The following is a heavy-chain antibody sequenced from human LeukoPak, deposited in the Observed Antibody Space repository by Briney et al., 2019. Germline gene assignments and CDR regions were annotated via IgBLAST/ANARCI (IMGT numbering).Heavy chain of an antibody. CDR1: GDSISGSSYY. Sequence: SETLSLTCTVSGDSISGSSYYWGWIRQPPGKGLEWIGSIYYSGTTFYNPSLKSRVTISVDTSKNQFSLKLSSVTAADTAVYYCASGEVTTYFDYWGQGTLVTVSS. CDR2: IYYSGTT. CDR3: ASGEVTTYFDY. J-gene: IGHJ4*02. V-gene: IGHV4-39*07. D-gene: IGHD4-17*01.